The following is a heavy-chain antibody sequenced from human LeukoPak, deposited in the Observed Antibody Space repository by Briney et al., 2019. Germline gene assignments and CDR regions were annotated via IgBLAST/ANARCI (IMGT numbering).Heavy chain of an antibody. CDR2: IYPGDSDT. Sequence: GESLKISCKDSGYSFTSYWIGWVRQMPGKGLEWMGIIYPGDSDTRYSPSFQGQVTISADKSISTAYLQWSSLKASDTAMYYCARRAYHYGSGSYYFDYWGQGTLVTVSS. D-gene: IGHD3-10*01. J-gene: IGHJ4*02. CDR3: ARRAYHYGSGSYYFDY. V-gene: IGHV5-51*01. CDR1: GYSFTSYW.